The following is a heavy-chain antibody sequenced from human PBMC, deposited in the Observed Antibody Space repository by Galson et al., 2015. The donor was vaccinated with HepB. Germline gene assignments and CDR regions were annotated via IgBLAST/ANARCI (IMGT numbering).Heavy chain of an antibody. V-gene: IGHV1-8*02. D-gene: IGHD3-10*01. J-gene: IGHJ4*02. CDR1: GYSFTSYD. CDR3: ARGRLSPVLGYGGYYSGY. CDR2: MNPSSGNT. Sequence: SVKVSCKASGYSFTSYDINWVRQATGQGLEWLGWMNPSSGNTASVQKFQGRVTMTWDTSRSAAYMELSSLRSEDTAVYYCARGRLSPVLGYGGYYSGYWGQGTLVTVSS.